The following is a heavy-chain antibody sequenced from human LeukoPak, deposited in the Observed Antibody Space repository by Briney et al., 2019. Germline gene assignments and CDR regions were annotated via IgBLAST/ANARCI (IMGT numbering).Heavy chain of an antibody. D-gene: IGHD3-16*02. Sequence: ASVKVSCKASGYTFISYVVHWVRQAPGQRLEWMGWINAGNGNTEYSQKFQGRVTITRDTSASTAYMELSSLRSEDTAVYYCARSRQGTGELSSLDYWGQGTLVTVSS. CDR1: GYTFISYV. V-gene: IGHV1-3*01. CDR2: INAGNGNT. J-gene: IGHJ4*02. CDR3: ARSRQGTGELSSLDY.